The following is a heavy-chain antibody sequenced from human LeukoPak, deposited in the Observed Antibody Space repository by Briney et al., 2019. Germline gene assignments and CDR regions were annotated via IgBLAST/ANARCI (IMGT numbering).Heavy chain of an antibody. D-gene: IGHD6-19*01. Sequence: GASVKVSCKASGYTFTGYYMHWVRQAPGHGLEWMGWINPNSGGTNYAQKFQGRVTMTRDTSISTAYMELSRLRSDDTAVYYCAREKAVAYYFDYWGQGTLVTVSS. V-gene: IGHV1-2*02. J-gene: IGHJ4*02. CDR1: GYTFTGYY. CDR3: AREKAVAYYFDY. CDR2: INPNSGGT.